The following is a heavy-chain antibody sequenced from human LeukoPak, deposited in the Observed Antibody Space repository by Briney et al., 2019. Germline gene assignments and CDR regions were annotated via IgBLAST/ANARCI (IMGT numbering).Heavy chain of an antibody. Sequence: PSETLSLTCAVSGYSISSGYYWGWIRRPPGKGLEWIGSIYHSGSTYYNPSLKSRVTISVDTSKNQFSLKLSPVTAADTAVYYCARPRGDYGFRWFDPWGQGTLVTVSS. V-gene: IGHV4-38-2*01. CDR3: ARPRGDYGFRWFDP. D-gene: IGHD4-17*01. CDR1: GYSISSGYY. J-gene: IGHJ5*02. CDR2: IYHSGST.